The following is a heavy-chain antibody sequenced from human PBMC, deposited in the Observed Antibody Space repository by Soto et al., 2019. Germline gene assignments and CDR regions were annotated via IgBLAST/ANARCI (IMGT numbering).Heavy chain of an antibody. D-gene: IGHD2-15*01. V-gene: IGHV1-18*01. Sequence: ASVKVSCKASGYTFTSYGISWVRQAPGQGLEWMGWISACNGNTNYAQKLQGRVTMTTDTSTSTAYMELRSLRSDDTAVYYCAREHSSVVPKLYYYYYGMDVWRQGTTVTVSS. CDR1: GYTFTSYG. J-gene: IGHJ6*02. CDR2: ISACNGNT. CDR3: AREHSSVVPKLYYYYYGMDV.